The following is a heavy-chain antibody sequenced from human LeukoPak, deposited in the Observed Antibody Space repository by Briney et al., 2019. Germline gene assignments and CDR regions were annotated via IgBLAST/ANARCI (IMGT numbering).Heavy chain of an antibody. CDR1: GFTFSSYS. V-gene: IGHV3-48*01. CDR3: ASGRTAGYY. D-gene: IGHD6-13*01. Sequence: SGGSLRLSCAASGFTFSSYSMNWVRQAPGKGLEWVSYISSSSSTIYYADSVKGRFTISRDNSKNRLYLQMNSLRAEDTAVYYCASGRTAGYYWGQGTLVTVSS. CDR2: ISSSSSTI. J-gene: IGHJ4*02.